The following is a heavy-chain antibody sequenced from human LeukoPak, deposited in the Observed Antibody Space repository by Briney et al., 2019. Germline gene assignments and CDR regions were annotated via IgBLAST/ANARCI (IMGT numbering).Heavy chain of an antibody. J-gene: IGHJ4*02. Sequence: GGSLRLSCVASGFTFSSHHMNWVRQTPGKGLESVATIKPDGSEKYYVDSVKGRFTISRDNAKSSLYLQMNSLRAEDTGVYFCARMSSYCDYWGQGTLVTISS. CDR3: ARMSSYCDY. CDR2: IKPDGSEK. V-gene: IGHV3-7*01. D-gene: IGHD2-2*01. CDR1: GFTFSSHH.